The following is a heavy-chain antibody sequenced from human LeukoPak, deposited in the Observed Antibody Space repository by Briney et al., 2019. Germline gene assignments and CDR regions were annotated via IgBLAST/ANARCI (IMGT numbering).Heavy chain of an antibody. CDR1: GFTFSNYA. V-gene: IGHV3-30*02. CDR3: AKVRWNNSGWYYSDS. J-gene: IGHJ4*02. Sequence: GGSLRLSCAASGFTFSNYAIHWVRQAPGKGLEWVAFIRYDGSNKYYVDSVKGRFTISRDNSKNTLYLQVNSLRVEDTAVYYCAKVRWNNSGWYYSDSWGQGTLVTVSS. CDR2: IRYDGSNK. D-gene: IGHD6-19*01.